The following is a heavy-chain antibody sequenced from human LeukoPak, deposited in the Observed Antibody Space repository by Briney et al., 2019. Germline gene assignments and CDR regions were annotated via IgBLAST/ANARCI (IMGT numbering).Heavy chain of an antibody. Sequence: ASVKVSCKASGYTFTSYYMHWVRQAPGQGLEWMGIINPSGGSTSYAQKFQGRVTMTRDMSTSTVYMELSSLRSEDTAVYYCARGLGDIDSSGLYFDYWGQGTLVTVSS. CDR1: GYTFTSYY. J-gene: IGHJ4*02. V-gene: IGHV1-46*01. D-gene: IGHD3-22*01. CDR3: ARGLGDIDSSGLYFDY. CDR2: INPSGGST.